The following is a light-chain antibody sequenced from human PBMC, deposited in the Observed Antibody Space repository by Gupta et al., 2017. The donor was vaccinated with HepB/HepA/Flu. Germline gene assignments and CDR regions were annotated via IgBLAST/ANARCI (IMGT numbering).Light chain of an antibody. Sequence: QTVVTQEPSLTVSPGGTVTLTCASSTGAVTNGYLPKWVQQKPGQTPRTLISRTTNKQSWTPARFSGSLLGGKAALTLSGVQPEDEAEYYCLLYDGGPWVFGGGIKLTVL. V-gene: IGLV7-43*01. CDR1: TGAVTNGYL. J-gene: IGLJ3*02. CDR3: LLYDGGPWV. CDR2: RTT.